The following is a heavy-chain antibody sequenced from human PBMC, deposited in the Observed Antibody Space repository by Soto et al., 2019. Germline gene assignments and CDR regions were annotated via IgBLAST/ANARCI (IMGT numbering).Heavy chain of an antibody. CDR1: GDSISSDNW. CDR2: IYHSGST. CDR3: ARDCSGSTICSYYGMDV. V-gene: IGHV4-4*02. J-gene: IGHJ6*02. Sequence: QVQLQESGPGLVKPSGTLSLTCAVSGDSISSDNWWSWVLQPPGKGLEWIGEIYHSGSTNYNPSLTSRVTISLDKSKNQCSMNLSSVTAADTAVYYCARDCSGSTICSYYGMDVWCQGTTVAVSS. D-gene: IGHD2-2*01.